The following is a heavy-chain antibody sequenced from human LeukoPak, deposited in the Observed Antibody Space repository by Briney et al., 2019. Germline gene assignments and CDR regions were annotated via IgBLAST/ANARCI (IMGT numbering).Heavy chain of an antibody. CDR1: GYHFNTYW. CDR2: VYPEDSDT. CDR3: AREPDSSGYSFDY. D-gene: IGHD3-22*01. Sequence: GESLKISCRGSGYHFNTYWIGWVRQMPEKGLEWMGIVYPEDSDTRYSSSFEGQVTVSVDKSINTAYLQWTSLKASDTAIYYCAREPDSSGYSFDYWGQGTLVTVSS. V-gene: IGHV5-51*01. J-gene: IGHJ4*02.